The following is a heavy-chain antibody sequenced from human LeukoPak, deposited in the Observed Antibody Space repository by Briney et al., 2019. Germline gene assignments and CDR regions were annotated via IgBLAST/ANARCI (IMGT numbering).Heavy chain of an antibody. Sequence: ASVKVSCKASGYTFTGYYMHWVRQAPGQGLEWMGRINPNSGGTNYAQKFQGRVTMTRDTSISTACMELNRLRSDDMAVYYCATLDGYGDYEGDWGQGTLVTVSS. CDR3: ATLDGYGDYEGD. CDR1: GYTFTGYY. CDR2: INPNSGGT. V-gene: IGHV1-2*06. D-gene: IGHD4-17*01. J-gene: IGHJ4*02.